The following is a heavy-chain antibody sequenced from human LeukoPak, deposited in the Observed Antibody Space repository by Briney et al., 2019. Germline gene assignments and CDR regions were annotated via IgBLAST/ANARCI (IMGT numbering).Heavy chain of an antibody. V-gene: IGHV5-51*01. CDR3: ARRYCGGGACLENFDY. CDR1: GYSFTSYW. J-gene: IGHJ4*02. D-gene: IGHD2-21*01. Sequence: PEESLKISCKGSGYSFTSYWIGWVRQMPGKGLEWMGIIYPGDSDTRYSPSFQGQVTISADKSISTAYLQWRSLKASDTAMYYCARRYCGGGACLENFDYWGQGTRVTVSS. CDR2: IYPGDSDT.